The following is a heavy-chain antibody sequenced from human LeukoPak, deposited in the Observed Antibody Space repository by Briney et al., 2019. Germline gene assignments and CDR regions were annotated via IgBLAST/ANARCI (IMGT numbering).Heavy chain of an antibody. D-gene: IGHD2-2*01. V-gene: IGHV4-39*01. CDR2: IYYSGNT. Sequence: PSQTLSLTCTVSGGSISSGSYYWGWIRQPPGKGLEWIGTIYYSGNTYYNPSLKSRVTISVDTSKSQFSLKLSSVTAADTAVYYCARTSLDTSSHPFNWFDPWGQGTLVTVSS. CDR1: GGSISSGSYY. J-gene: IGHJ5*02. CDR3: ARTSLDTSSHPFNWFDP.